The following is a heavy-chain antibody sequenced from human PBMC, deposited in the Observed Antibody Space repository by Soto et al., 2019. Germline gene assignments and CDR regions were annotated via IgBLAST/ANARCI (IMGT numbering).Heavy chain of an antibody. CDR3: ASGMTGPSSYNYFDY. V-gene: IGHV4-59*08. CDR2: IYYSGST. CDR1: GGSISSYY. Sequence: QVQLQESGPGLVKPSETLSLTCTVSGGSISSYYWSWIRQPPGKGLEWIGYIYYSGSTNYNPSLKSRAPLPGDTSKNQFSLKLRSVTAADTAVYYCASGMTGPSSYNYFDYWGQGTLVTVSS. J-gene: IGHJ4*02. D-gene: IGHD3-9*01.